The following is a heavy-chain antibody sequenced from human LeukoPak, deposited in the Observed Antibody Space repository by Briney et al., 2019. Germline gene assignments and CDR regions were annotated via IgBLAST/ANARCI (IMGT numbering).Heavy chain of an antibody. CDR2: ISSTADIV. D-gene: IGHD6-19*01. Sequence: TGGSLRLSCAASGFTFTEYYMSWIRQAPGKGLEGLADISSTADIVAYGDSVRGRFTISRDYAEDSLYLQMNSLRVEDTAVYYCAREKVAGAFDHWSQGTLVTVSS. CDR1: GFTFTEYY. V-gene: IGHV3-11*01. CDR3: AREKVAGAFDH. J-gene: IGHJ4*02.